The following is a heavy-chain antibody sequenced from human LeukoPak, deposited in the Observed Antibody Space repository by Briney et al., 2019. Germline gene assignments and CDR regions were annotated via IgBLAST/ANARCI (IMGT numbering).Heavy chain of an antibody. CDR3: ARDRVGSSSSIIDY. CDR1: AFTLSSYA. CDR2: ISYDGSNK. D-gene: IGHD6-6*01. V-gene: IGHV3-30-3*01. J-gene: IGHJ4*02. Sequence: GRSRRFSCAASAFTLSSYAMHCVRQAPGKGLGWVAAISYDGSNKYYADSVKSRFTISRDNSKNTLYLQMNSLRAEDTAVYYCARDRVGSSSSIIDYWGQGTLVTVSS.